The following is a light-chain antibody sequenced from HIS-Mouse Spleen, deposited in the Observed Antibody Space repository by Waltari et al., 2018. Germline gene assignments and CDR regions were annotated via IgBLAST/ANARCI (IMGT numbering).Light chain of an antibody. CDR3: QAWDSSYSV. J-gene: IGLJ2*01. Sequence: SYELTQPPSVSVSPGQTASITCSGDKLGDKYACWYQQKPGQSPVLVIYQDSKRPSGIPVRFSGSKSGNTATLTISGTQAMDEADYYCQAWDSSYSVFGGGTKLTVL. V-gene: IGLV3-1*01. CDR2: QDS. CDR1: KLGDKY.